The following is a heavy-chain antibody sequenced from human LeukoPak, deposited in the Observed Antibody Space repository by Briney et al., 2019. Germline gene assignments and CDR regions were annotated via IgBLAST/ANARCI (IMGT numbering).Heavy chain of an antibody. CDR1: GFTFSSYW. J-gene: IGHJ6*02. D-gene: IGHD3-10*01. V-gene: IGHV3-7*02. CDR3: ARFGAAYYYAMDV. Sequence: GGSLRLSCAASGFTFSSYWMSWVRQAPGKGLEWVANIKQDGSEKYYVDSVKGRFTISRDNAKNSLYLQMNSLRAEDTALYYCARFGAAYYYAMDVWGQGTTVTVSS. CDR2: IKQDGSEK.